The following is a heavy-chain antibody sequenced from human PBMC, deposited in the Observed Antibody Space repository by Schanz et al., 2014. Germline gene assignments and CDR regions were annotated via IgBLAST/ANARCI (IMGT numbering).Heavy chain of an antibody. D-gene: IGHD6-13*01. V-gene: IGHV7-4-1*02. CDR1: GYTFTTYA. CDR3: ARGRPSSSWFYFDY. CDR2: ISTNTGNP. Sequence: VQLVQSGSELRKPGASVKVSCKASGYTFTTYAMIWVRQVPGQGLEWMGWISTNTGNPTYAQGFTGRFVFSLDTSFTTAYLQITSLKAEYSSAYYCARGRPSSSWFYFDYWGQGTLVTVSS. J-gene: IGHJ4*02.